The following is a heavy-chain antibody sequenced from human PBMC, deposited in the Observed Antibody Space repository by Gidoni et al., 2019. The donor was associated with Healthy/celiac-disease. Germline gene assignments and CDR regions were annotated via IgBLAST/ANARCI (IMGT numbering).Heavy chain of an antibody. D-gene: IGHD4-17*01. V-gene: IGHV1-69*01. CDR2: IIPTFGTA. CDR1: GGTFSSYA. Sequence: QVQLVQSGAEVKKHGSSVKVSCKASGGTFSSYAISWVRQAPGQGLEWMGGIIPTFGTANYAQKFQGRVTITADESTSTAYMELSSLRSEDTAVYYCARPYDVTTVTTDYYYYGMDVWGQGTTVTVSS. J-gene: IGHJ6*02. CDR3: ARPYDVTTVTTDYYYYGMDV.